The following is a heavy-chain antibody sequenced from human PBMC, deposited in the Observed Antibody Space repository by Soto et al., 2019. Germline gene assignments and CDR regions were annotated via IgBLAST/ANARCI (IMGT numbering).Heavy chain of an antibody. Sequence: QLQQWGAGLLKPSETLSLTCAVYGGSFNAYYWSWIRQPPGQGLEWIGEINHSGSSHYSPSLKGLLTISVDTSKNQLPLKLTAMTAAASAVYYCARRNYHHYHQRSGNFRASYYFDSWGRGTLVTVS. V-gene: IGHV4-34*02. CDR2: INHSGSS. D-gene: IGHD3-3*01. CDR3: ARRNYHHYHQRSGNFRASYYFDS. CDR1: GGSFNAYY. J-gene: IGHJ4*01.